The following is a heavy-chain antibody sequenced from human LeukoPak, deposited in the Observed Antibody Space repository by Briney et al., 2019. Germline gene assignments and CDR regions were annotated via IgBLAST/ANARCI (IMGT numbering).Heavy chain of an antibody. CDR2: IWYDGSNK. CDR3: AKDAGKDYYDSSGYYHRKYNWFDP. D-gene: IGHD3-22*01. Sequence: GRSLRLSCAASGFSFSSYGMHWVRQAPGKGLEWVAVIWYDGSNKYYADSVKGRFTISRDNSKNTLYLQMNSLRAEDTAVYYCAKDAGKDYYDSSGYYHRKYNWFDPWGQGTLVTVSS. CDR1: GFSFSSYG. V-gene: IGHV3-33*06. J-gene: IGHJ5*02.